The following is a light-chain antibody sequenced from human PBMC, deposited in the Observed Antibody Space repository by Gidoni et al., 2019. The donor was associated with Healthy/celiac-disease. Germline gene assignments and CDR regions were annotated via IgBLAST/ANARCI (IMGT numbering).Light chain of an antibody. CDR3: MQALQTPLT. CDR1: QHLLHSNGYNY. J-gene: IGKJ4*01. CDR2: LGS. Sequence: VLTYSPLSLPVTPGEQASISCRSSQHLLHSNGYNYLDRYMQKPGQSPQLLSYLGSNRATGVPDRFSGSGTGTDFTMKISRVEAEDVGVYYCMQALQTPLTFGGGTKVEIK. V-gene: IGKV2-28*01.